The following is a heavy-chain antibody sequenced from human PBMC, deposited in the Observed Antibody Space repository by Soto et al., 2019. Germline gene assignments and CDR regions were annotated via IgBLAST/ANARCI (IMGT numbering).Heavy chain of an antibody. CDR1: GYSFTIYW. V-gene: IGHV5-51*01. D-gene: IGHD3-22*01. CDR2: IYPGDSDT. J-gene: IGHJ4*02. Sequence: GESLKISCKGSGYSFTIYWIGWVRQMPGKGLEWMGIIYPGDSDTRYSPSFQGQVTISADKSINTAYLQWSSLKASDTAMYYCARPSEGYYDSSGFDYFDYWGQGTLVTVSS. CDR3: ARPSEGYYDSSGFDYFDY.